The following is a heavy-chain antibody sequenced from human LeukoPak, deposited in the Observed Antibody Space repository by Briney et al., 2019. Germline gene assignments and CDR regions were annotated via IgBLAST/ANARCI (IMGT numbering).Heavy chain of an antibody. J-gene: IGHJ4*02. CDR1: GVSMSNHY. Sequence: SETLSLTCTVSGVSMSNHYWSWIRQPPGKGLEWIGYIYDSETTNYNPPLNSRVTMSVDTSKNQFSLKLSSVTAADTALYYCASRPGGSTWYGVFDFWSRGTLVTVSS. CDR2: IYDSETT. V-gene: IGHV4-59*11. CDR3: ASRPGGSTWYGVFDF. D-gene: IGHD6-13*01.